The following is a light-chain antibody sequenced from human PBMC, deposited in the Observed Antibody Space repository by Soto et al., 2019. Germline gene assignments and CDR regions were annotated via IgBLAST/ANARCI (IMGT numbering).Light chain of an antibody. V-gene: IGLV2-14*01. CDR2: EVS. CDR3: TSYTRSSTYV. J-gene: IGLJ1*01. Sequence: QSALTQPASVSGSPGQSITISCTGTSGDVGVYNYVSWYQQHPGKAPKLMIYEVSNRPSGVSNRFSGSKSVNTASLTISGLQAEDEADYYCTSYTRSSTYVFGTGNKVTV. CDR1: SGDVGVYNY.